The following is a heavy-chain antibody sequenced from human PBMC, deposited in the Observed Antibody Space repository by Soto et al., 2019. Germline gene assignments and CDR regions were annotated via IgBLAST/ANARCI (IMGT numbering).Heavy chain of an antibody. CDR1: GFSFSDYY. V-gene: IGHV3-11*05. Sequence: QVQLVESGGGLVKPGGSLRLSCAASGFSFSDYYMSWIRQTPGKGLEWIAYISGNTNYTNYADSVKGRFTISRDNAQNSLYLEMNSLRAEDTALYYCARDRSYSSTRSHYWGQGTLVTVSS. CDR3: ARDRSYSSTRSHY. J-gene: IGHJ4*02. D-gene: IGHD6-13*01. CDR2: ISGNTNYT.